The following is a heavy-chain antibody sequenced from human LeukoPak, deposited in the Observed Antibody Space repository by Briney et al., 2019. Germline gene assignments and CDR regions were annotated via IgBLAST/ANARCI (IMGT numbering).Heavy chain of an antibody. D-gene: IGHD3-3*01. CDR2: MNPNSGNT. Sequence: ASVKVSCKASGYSFTSSDINWVRQAAGQGLEWVGWMNPNSGNTGYAQKCQGRVTMTRNTSINTAYMELSSLRSEDTAVYYCAKEGAYYDFWSGYSPSHGIFDYWGQGTLVAVSS. CDR1: GYSFTSSD. J-gene: IGHJ4*02. CDR3: AKEGAYYDFWSGYSPSHGIFDY. V-gene: IGHV1-8*01.